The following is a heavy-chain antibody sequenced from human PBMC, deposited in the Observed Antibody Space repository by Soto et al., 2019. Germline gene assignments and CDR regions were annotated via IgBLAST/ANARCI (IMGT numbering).Heavy chain of an antibody. D-gene: IGHD2-21*02. Sequence: QVQLQESGPGLVKPSQTLSLTCTVSGGSISSGDYYWSWIRQPPGKGLEWIGYIYYSGSTYYNPSLNSRVTIAVDTSKNQFSRKLSSVTAADTAVYYCARGVRSRSPMVVVTARYYFDYWGQGTLVTVSS. CDR2: IYYSGST. CDR3: ARGVRSRSPMVVVTARYYFDY. J-gene: IGHJ4*02. CDR1: GGSISSGDYY. V-gene: IGHV4-30-4*01.